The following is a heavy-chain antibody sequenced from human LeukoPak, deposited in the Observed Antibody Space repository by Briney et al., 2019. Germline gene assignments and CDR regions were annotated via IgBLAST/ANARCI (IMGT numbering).Heavy chain of an antibody. D-gene: IGHD1/OR15-1a*01. CDR2: MNPNSGNT. J-gene: IGHJ4*02. V-gene: IGHV1-8*01. CDR1: GYTFISND. CDR3: ARNWNKKYYFDF. Sequence: ASVKVSCKASGYTFISNDINWVRQAPGQGLEWMGWMNPNSGNTVYAQNFQGRVTMTRNTSISTAYMELSSLRPEDTAVYYCARNWNKKYYFDFWGQGTLVTVSS.